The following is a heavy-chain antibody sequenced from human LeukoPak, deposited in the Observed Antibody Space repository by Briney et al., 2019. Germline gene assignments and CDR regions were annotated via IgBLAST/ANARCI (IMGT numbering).Heavy chain of an antibody. V-gene: IGHV4-59*02. CDR2: IYYSGST. Sequence: PGGSLRLSCAASGFTVSSNYMSWVRQAPGKGLEWIGYIYYSGSTNYNPSLKSRVTISVDTSKNQFSLKLSSVTAADTAVYYCARTQRWLYYFDYWGQGTLVTVSS. CDR3: ARTQRWLYYFDY. J-gene: IGHJ4*02. CDR1: GFTVSSNY. D-gene: IGHD5-24*01.